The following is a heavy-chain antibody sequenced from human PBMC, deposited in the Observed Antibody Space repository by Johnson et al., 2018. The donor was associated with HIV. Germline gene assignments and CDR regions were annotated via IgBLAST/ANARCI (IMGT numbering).Heavy chain of an antibody. Sequence: QMLLVESGGGVVQPGRSLRLSCAASGFTFSSYAMHWVRQAPGKGLEWVAVISYDGSNKYYADSVTGRFTISRDNSKNTLYLQMNSLRAEDTAVYYCASTGSGSDDAFDIWGQGTMVTVSS. D-gene: IGHD3-10*01. CDR1: GFTFSSYA. CDR2: ISYDGSNK. V-gene: IGHV3-30-3*01. J-gene: IGHJ3*02. CDR3: ASTGSGSDDAFDI.